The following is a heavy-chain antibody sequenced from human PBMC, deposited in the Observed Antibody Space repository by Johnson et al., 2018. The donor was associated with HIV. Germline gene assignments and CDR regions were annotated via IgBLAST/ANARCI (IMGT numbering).Heavy chain of an antibody. J-gene: IGHJ3*02. Sequence: VQLVESGGDVVQPGGSLRLSCAASGFTFDDYGMSWVRQAPGKGLEWVSGINWNGGSTHYADSVKGRFTISRDNAKNSLYLQINSRRAEDTAVYYCARGFSSGYNDAFDIWGQGTMLTVSS. CDR3: ARGFSSGYNDAFDI. CDR2: INWNGGST. CDR1: GFTFDDYG. V-gene: IGHV3-20*04. D-gene: IGHD3-22*01.